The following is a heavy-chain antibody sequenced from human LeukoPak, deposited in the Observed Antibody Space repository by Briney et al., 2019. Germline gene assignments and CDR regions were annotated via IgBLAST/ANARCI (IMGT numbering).Heavy chain of an antibody. J-gene: IGHJ6*02. CDR3: ARGFYSNYYYYGMDV. V-gene: IGHV1-8*01. CDR1: GYTFTSYD. Sequence: ASVKVSCEASGYTFTSYDINWVRQATGQGLEWMGWMNPNSGNTGYAQKFQGRVTMTRNTSISTAYMELSSLRSEDTAVYYCARGFYSNYYYYGMDVWGQGTAVTVSS. D-gene: IGHD4-11*01. CDR2: MNPNSGNT.